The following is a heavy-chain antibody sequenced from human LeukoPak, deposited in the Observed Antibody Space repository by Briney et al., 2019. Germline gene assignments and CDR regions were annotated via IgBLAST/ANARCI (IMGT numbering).Heavy chain of an antibody. J-gene: IGHJ4*02. CDR2: ISSSSSTI. Sequence: GGSLRLSCAASGFTFSSYSMNWVRQAPGKGLGWVSYISSSSSTIYYADSVKGRFTISRDNAKNSLYLQMNSLRAEDTAVYYCARDRKSYLGLADYWGQGTPVTVSS. V-gene: IGHV3-48*01. CDR1: GFTFSSYS. CDR3: ARDRKSYLGLADY. D-gene: IGHD1-26*01.